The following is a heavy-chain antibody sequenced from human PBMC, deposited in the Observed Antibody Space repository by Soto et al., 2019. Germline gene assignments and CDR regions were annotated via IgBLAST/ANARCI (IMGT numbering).Heavy chain of an antibody. CDR3: ARDEGKEMATSTPGLDY. Sequence: QVQLVQSGAEVKKPGSSVKVSCKASGGTFSSYTISWVRQAPGQGLEWMGRIIPILGIANYAQKFQGRVTITADKSTSTAYMELSSLRSEDTAVYYCARDEGKEMATSTPGLDYWGQGTLVTVSS. CDR1: GGTFSSYT. CDR2: IIPILGIA. V-gene: IGHV1-69*08. J-gene: IGHJ4*02. D-gene: IGHD5-12*01.